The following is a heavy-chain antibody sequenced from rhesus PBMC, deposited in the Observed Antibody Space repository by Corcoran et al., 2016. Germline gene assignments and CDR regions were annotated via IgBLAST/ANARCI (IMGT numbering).Heavy chain of an antibody. CDR3: AKVGYSGSRDRFDF. Sequence: EVQLVETGGGLVQPGGSLKLSCAASGFTFSSYGMSWVRQAPGKGLVWVSAINSGGGSTYYADSVKCRCTISRDNAKNTLSLQMNSLRVEDTAVYYCAKVGYSGSRDRFDFWGQGVLVTVSS. CDR1: GFTFSSYG. D-gene: IGHD6-25*01. V-gene: IGHV3S5*01. J-gene: IGHJ4*01. CDR2: INSGGGST.